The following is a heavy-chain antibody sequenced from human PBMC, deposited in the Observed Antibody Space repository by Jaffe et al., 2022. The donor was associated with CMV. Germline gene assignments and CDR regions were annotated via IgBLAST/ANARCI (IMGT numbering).Heavy chain of an antibody. J-gene: IGHJ3*02. CDR1: GGSISTSGFF. CDR2: VFYSGST. Sequence: QLLLQESGPGQVRPSETLSLTCDVSGGSISTSGFFWGWIRQPPGKGLEWIGNVFYSGSTYYNPSLRGRVTISLDTSKKKISLELTSVTATDTAVYYCARGLDAYTFDPFDIWGQGTRVTVSS. D-gene: IGHD2-21*01. V-gene: IGHV4-39*01. CDR3: ARGLDAYTFDPFDI.